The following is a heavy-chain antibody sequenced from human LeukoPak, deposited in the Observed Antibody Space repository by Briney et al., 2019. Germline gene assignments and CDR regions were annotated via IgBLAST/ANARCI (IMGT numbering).Heavy chain of an antibody. D-gene: IGHD4-23*01. CDR3: ARVAYYGGNRVDY. CDR1: EFTFSSYS. J-gene: IGHJ4*02. CDR2: ITNSGNSK. Sequence: PGGSLRLSCAASEFTFSSYSMNWVRQAPGKGLEWVSYITNSGNSKSYADSVKGRFTISRDNTKNSLYLQMNGLRAEDTAVYYCARVAYYGGNRVDYWGQGTLVTVSS. V-gene: IGHV3-48*01.